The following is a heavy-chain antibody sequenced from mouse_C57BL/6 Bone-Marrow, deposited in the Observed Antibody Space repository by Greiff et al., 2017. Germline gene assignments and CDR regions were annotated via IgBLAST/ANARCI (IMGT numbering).Heavy chain of an antibody. J-gene: IGHJ1*03. Sequence: VQLQQSGPELVKPGASVKISCKASGYTFTDYYMNWVKQSHGKSLEWIGDINPNNGGTSYNQKFKGKATLTVAKSSSTAYMELRSLTSEDSAVYYCARSSGSRQYFDVWGTGTTVTVSS. D-gene: IGHD1-1*01. CDR3: ARSSGSRQYFDV. CDR2: INPNNGGT. V-gene: IGHV1-26*01. CDR1: GYTFTDYY.